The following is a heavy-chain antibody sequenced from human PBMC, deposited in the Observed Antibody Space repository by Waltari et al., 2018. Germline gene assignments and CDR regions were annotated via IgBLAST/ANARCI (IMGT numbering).Heavy chain of an antibody. V-gene: IGHV4-59*11. CDR3: ARDGGTSYYDFWSGYYSRHAFDI. Sequence: QVQLQESGPGLVKPSETLSLTCPVSGGSISSHYWSWIRQPPGKGREWIGYIYSSGSTNYNPSLKSRVTISVDTSKNQFSLKLSSVTAADTAVYYCARDGGTSYYDFWSGYYSRHAFDIWGQGTMVTVSS. D-gene: IGHD3-3*01. J-gene: IGHJ3*02. CDR1: GGSISSHY. CDR2: IYSSGST.